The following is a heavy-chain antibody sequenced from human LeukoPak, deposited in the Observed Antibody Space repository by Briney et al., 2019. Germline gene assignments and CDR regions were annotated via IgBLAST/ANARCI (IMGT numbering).Heavy chain of an antibody. J-gene: IGHJ4*02. V-gene: IGHV4-39*01. D-gene: IGHD3-22*01. CDR3: ARLGVYDSSGYYYVRSGYSDY. Sequence: SETLSLTCTVSGGSISSSSYYWGWIRQPPGKGLEWIGSIYYSGSTYYNPSLKSRVTISLDTSKNQFSLKLSSVTAADTAVYYCARLGVYDSSGYYYVRSGYSDYWGQGTLVTVSS. CDR1: GGSISSSSYY. CDR2: IYYSGST.